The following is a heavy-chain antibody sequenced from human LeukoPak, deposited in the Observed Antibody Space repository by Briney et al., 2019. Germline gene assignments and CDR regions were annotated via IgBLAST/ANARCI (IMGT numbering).Heavy chain of an antibody. J-gene: IGHJ4*02. Sequence: GASVKVSCKASGYTFTSYGISWVRQAPGQGLEWMGWISAYNGNTNYAQKLQGRVTMTTDTSTSTAYMELRSLRSDDTAVYYCARAREGLYSNYGDVDYWGQGTLVTVSS. V-gene: IGHV1-18*01. CDR1: GYTFTSYG. CDR2: ISAYNGNT. CDR3: ARAREGLYSNYGDVDY. D-gene: IGHD4-11*01.